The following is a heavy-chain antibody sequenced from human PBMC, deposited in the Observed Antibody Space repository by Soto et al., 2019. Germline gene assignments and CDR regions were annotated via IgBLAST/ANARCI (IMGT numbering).Heavy chain of an antibody. CDR1: GGSISSYY. D-gene: IGHD6-13*01. Sequence: WETLSLTCTVSGGSISSYYWSWIRQPPGKGLEWIGYIYYSGSTNYNPSLKSRVTISVDTSKNQFSLKLSSVTAADTAVYYCARDSIAAAGDAFDIWGQGTMVTVSS. J-gene: IGHJ3*02. CDR3: ARDSIAAAGDAFDI. V-gene: IGHV4-59*01. CDR2: IYYSGST.